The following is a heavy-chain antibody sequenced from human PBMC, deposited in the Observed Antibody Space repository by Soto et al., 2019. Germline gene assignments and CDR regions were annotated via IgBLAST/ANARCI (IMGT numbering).Heavy chain of an antibody. D-gene: IGHD3-3*01. V-gene: IGHV4-59*01. CDR3: ARDVTYYDLWSGYPGGYFDY. CDR2: IYYSGST. Sequence: SETLSLTCTVSGGSISSYYGSWIRQPPGKGLEWIGYIYYSGSTNYNPSLKSRVTISVDTSKNQFSLKLSSVTAADTAVYYCARDVTYYDLWSGYPGGYFDYWGQGTLVTVSS. J-gene: IGHJ4*02. CDR1: GGSISSYY.